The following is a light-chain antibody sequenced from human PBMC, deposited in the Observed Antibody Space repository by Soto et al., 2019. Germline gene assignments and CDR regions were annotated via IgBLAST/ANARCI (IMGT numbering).Light chain of an antibody. J-gene: IGLJ2*01. CDR2: EVD. V-gene: IGLV2-8*01. Sequence: QSALTQPPSASGSPGQSVTISCTGTSSDVGAYHYVSWYQQHPGKAPKVIIYEVDNRLSGVPDRFSGFKSGNTASLTVAGLQAEDEADYCSTSNAGSNTLVFGGGTKLTVL. CDR1: SSDVGAYHY. CDR3: TSNAGSNTLV.